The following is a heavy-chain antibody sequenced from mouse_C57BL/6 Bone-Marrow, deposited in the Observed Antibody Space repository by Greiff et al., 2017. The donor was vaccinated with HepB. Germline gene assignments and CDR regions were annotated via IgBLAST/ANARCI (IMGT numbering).Heavy chain of an antibody. V-gene: IGHV14-4*01. J-gene: IGHJ4*01. Sequence: EVQLQQSGAELVRPGASVKLSCTASGFNIKDDYMHWVKQRPEQGLEWIGWIDPENGDTEYASKFQGKAIITADTSSNTAYLQLSSLTSEDTAVYYCTTYSYNVYYVDYAMDYWGQGTSVTVSS. CDR3: TTYSYNVYYVDYAMDY. D-gene: IGHD2-3*01. CDR1: GFNIKDDY. CDR2: IDPENGDT.